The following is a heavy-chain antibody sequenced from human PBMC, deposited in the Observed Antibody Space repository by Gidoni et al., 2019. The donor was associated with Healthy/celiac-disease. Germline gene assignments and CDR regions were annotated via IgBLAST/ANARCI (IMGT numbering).Heavy chain of an antibody. CDR2: IYYNGST. D-gene: IGHD2-15*01. J-gene: IGHJ5*02. V-gene: IGHV4-31*03. Sequence: VPLQESCPGLVKPSQTLSLICPVSCVSLCSGGYYWSWIRQHPGKGLEWRGYIYYNGSTYYNPSLKSRVTISVDTSKNQFSLKLSSVTAADTAVYYCARVLGYCSGGSCYSRRWFDPWGQGTLVTVSS. CDR3: ARVLGYCSGGSCYSRRWFDP. CDR1: CVSLCSGGYY.